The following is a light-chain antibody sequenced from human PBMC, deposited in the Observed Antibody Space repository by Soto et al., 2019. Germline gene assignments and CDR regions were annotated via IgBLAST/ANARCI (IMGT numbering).Light chain of an antibody. Sequence: QSALTQPPSVSAAPGQKVTISCSGSSANIGSNYVSWYQHLPGTAPKLVIYDSDRRPSEIPDRFSGSKSGTSATPDITGLQTGDEADYYCGAWDGSLSVVLFGGGTQLTVL. V-gene: IGLV1-51*01. CDR1: SANIGSNY. CDR3: GAWDGSLSVVL. J-gene: IGLJ2*01. CDR2: DSD.